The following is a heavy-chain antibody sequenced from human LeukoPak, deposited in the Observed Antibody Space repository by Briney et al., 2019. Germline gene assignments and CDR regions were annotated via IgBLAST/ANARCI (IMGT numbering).Heavy chain of an antibody. CDR3: ARRGDYSDAFDI. V-gene: IGHV4-59*08. Sequence: SETLSLTCTVSGGSISSYYWSWIRRPPGKGLEWIGYIYYSGSTNYNPSLKSRVTISVDTSKNQFSLKLSSVTAADTAVYYCARRGDYSDAFDIWGQGTMVTVSS. D-gene: IGHD4-17*01. CDR1: GGSISSYY. CDR2: IYYSGST. J-gene: IGHJ3*02.